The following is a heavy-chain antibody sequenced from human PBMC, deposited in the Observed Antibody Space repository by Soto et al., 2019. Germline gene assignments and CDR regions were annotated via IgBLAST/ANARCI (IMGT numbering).Heavy chain of an antibody. CDR1: GFTFSSYG. CDR3: ARDGWFGELGQDY. Sequence: HPGGSLRLSCAASGFTFSSYGMHWVRQAPGKGLEWVAVIWYDGSNKYYADSVKGRFTISRDNSKNTLYLQMNSLRAEDTAVYYCARDGWFGELGQDYWGQGTLVTVSS. J-gene: IGHJ4*02. V-gene: IGHV3-33*01. CDR2: IWYDGSNK. D-gene: IGHD3-10*01.